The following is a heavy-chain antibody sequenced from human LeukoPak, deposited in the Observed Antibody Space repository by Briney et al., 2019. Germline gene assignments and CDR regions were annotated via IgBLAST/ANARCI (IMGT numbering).Heavy chain of an antibody. D-gene: IGHD1-26*01. J-gene: IGHJ4*02. CDR3: ARAYKGKVGATHGHQVYYFDY. CDR1: GFTFSSYW. V-gene: IGHV3-66*02. Sequence: GGSLRLSCAASGFTFSSYWMHWVRQAPGKGLEWVSVIYSGGSTYYADSVKGRFTISRDNSKNTLYLQMNSLRAEDTAVYYCARAYKGKVGATHGHQVYYFDYWGQGTLVTVSS. CDR2: IYSGGST.